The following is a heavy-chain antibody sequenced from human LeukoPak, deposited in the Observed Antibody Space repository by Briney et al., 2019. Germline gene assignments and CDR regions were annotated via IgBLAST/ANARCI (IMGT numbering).Heavy chain of an antibody. CDR1: GFTVSSNY. CDR3: AKVGLANYDILTGYQGDWFDP. Sequence: GGSLRLSCAASGFTVSSNYMSWVRQAPGKGLMWVSIIYSGGSTFYADSVRGRFTISRDNSKNALYLQMNSLRAEDTAVYYCAKVGLANYDILTGYQGDWFDPWGQGTLVTVSS. CDR2: IYSGGST. J-gene: IGHJ5*02. D-gene: IGHD3-9*01. V-gene: IGHV3-53*01.